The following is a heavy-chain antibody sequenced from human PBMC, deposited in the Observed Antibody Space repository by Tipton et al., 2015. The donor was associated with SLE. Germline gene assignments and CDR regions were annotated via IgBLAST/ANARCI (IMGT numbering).Heavy chain of an antibody. J-gene: IGHJ3*02. CDR2: IYYSGST. Sequence: TLSLTCNVSGGSISSSLYYWAWIRQPPGKGLEWIGSIYYSGSTYYNPSLKSRVTISVDTSKNQFSLKLSSVTAADTAVYYCARQDAEWLEDIWGQGTMVTVSS. CDR1: GGSISSSLYY. CDR3: ARQDAEWLEDI. V-gene: IGHV4-39*01. D-gene: IGHD6-19*01.